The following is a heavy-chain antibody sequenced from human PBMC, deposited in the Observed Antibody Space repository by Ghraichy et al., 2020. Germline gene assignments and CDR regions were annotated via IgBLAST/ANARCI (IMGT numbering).Heavy chain of an antibody. Sequence: SETLSLTCSVSSDSINKINSYWAWIRQPPGRGLEWIGSISYSGTTYYNSSLKSRLTISVETSKNQFSLKLTAVTAADMAVYFCARLTLQHIWGTYRLYYFDSWGQGTLVPVSS. D-gene: IGHD3-16*02. V-gene: IGHV4-39*01. CDR1: SDSINKINSY. CDR3: ARLTLQHIWGTYRLYYFDS. CDR2: ISYSGTT. J-gene: IGHJ4*02.